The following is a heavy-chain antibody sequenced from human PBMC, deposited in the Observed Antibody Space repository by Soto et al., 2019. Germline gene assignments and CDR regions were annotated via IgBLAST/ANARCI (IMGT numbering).Heavy chain of an antibody. CDR3: ATDTTTIFFNVFDI. J-gene: IGHJ3*02. D-gene: IGHD1-1*01. Sequence: QAHLVQSGAAVKEPGASVKVSCRASGYTFTTHAIHWVRQAPGQRLEWLGWLNAGDGNTKYSQRFQCRITFTRDTSATTAYMELSSLTSEDTAVYYCATDTTTIFFNVFDIWGQGTMVAVSS. V-gene: IGHV1-3*01. CDR1: GYTFTTHA. CDR2: LNAGDGNT.